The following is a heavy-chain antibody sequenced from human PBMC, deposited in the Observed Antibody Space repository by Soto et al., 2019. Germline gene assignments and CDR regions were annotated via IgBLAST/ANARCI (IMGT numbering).Heavy chain of an antibody. CDR3: ARSVEGHFDY. D-gene: IGHD6-19*01. J-gene: IGHJ4*02. Sequence: EVQLVESGGGLVQPGGSLRLSCAASGFRFNIYSMNWVRQAPGKGLEWSAYMTSDTKTIKYAESVKGRFNISRDNDNNLVYLQINSLRDEDTAVYYCARSVEGHFDYWGQGTVVTVSA. CDR2: MTSDTKTI. V-gene: IGHV3-48*02. CDR1: GFRFNIYS.